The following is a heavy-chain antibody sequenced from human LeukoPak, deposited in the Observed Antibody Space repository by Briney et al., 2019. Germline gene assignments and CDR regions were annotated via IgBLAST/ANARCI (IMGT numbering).Heavy chain of an antibody. D-gene: IGHD3-22*01. Sequence: KTSETLSLTCTIPGGSISSYYWGWIRQPTGKGLEWIGYIYCSGSTNYNPSLQSRVTISVATSKTQSSLKLSSVTAADTAVYYCARIAVNYYDSSGYYFDYWGQGTLVTVSS. CDR3: ARIAVNYYDSSGYYFDY. V-gene: IGHV4-59*01. CDR1: GGSISSYY. J-gene: IGHJ4*02. CDR2: IYCSGST.